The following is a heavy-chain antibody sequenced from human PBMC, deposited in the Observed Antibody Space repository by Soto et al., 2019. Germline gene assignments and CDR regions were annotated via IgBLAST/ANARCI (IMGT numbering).Heavy chain of an antibody. Sequence: QVQLQQSGPGLVKPSQTLSLTCAISGDSVSSNNVAWNWVRQSPSRGLEWLGRTYYTSKWNYDYAVSVKSRISVAPDTSKNRFSLQVNFVTPEDTAVYYCARGRNSAFDYWGQGTLVTVSS. D-gene: IGHD5-18*01. CDR1: GDSVSSNNVA. CDR3: ARGRNSAFDY. CDR2: TYYTSKWNY. J-gene: IGHJ4*02. V-gene: IGHV6-1*01.